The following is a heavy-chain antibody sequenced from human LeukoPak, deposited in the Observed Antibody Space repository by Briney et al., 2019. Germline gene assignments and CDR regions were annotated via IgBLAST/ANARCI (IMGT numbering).Heavy chain of an antibody. CDR3: ARAGGGNSFDY. V-gene: IGHV3-11*01. CDR2: ISRNSRTT. D-gene: IGHD4-23*01. Sequence: SGGSLRLSCAASGFTFSDYYMSWIRQAPGGGLEWLSYISRNSRTTFYAESVKGRFTISRDNAKNSLYLQLNSLRADDTAVYYCARAGGGNSFDYWGQGTLVTVSS. CDR1: GFTFSDYY. J-gene: IGHJ4*02.